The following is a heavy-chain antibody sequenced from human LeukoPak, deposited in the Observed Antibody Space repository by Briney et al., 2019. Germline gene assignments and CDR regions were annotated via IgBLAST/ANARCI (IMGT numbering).Heavy chain of an antibody. D-gene: IGHD3-9*01. CDR3: ARANYDILTGYPLPIFVY. J-gene: IGHJ4*02. V-gene: IGHV4-4*07. CDR2: IYTNGST. CDR1: GGSISSYY. Sequence: SETLSLTCTVSGGSISSYYWSWIRQPAGKGLEWIGRIYTNGSTNYNPSLKSRVTMSVDTSKNQFSLKLSSVTAADTAVYYCARANYDILTGYPLPIFVYWGQGTLVTVSS.